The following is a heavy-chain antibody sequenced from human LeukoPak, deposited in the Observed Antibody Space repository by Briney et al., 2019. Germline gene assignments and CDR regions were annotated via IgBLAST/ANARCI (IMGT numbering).Heavy chain of an antibody. J-gene: IGHJ4*02. CDR1: GGTFSSYA. V-gene: IGHV1-69*13. Sequence: ASVKVSCKASGGTFSSYAISWVRQAPGQGLEWMGGIIPIFGTANYAQKFQGRVTITADESTSTAYMELSSLRAEDTTVYYCARGGDSGYDCDYWGQGTLVTVSS. CDR2: IIPIFGTA. CDR3: ARGGDSGYDCDY. D-gene: IGHD5-12*01.